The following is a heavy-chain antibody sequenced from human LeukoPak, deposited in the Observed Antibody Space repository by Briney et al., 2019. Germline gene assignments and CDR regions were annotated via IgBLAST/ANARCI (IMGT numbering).Heavy chain of an antibody. CDR2: ISGFNT. Sequence: GGSLTLSCTTSGFAFSNYAMNWVRQPPGKGPEWVSGISGFNTYYADSVKGRFTIFRDNSKNVLYLQMDRLRAEDTAVYSCAKDVCTSPRCLLYFDSWGQGTLVTVSS. D-gene: IGHD2-8*01. CDR1: GFAFSNYA. J-gene: IGHJ4*02. CDR3: AKDVCTSPRCLLYFDS. V-gene: IGHV3-23*01.